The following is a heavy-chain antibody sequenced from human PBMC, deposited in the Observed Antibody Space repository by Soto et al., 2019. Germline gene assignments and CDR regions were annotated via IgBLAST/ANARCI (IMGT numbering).Heavy chain of an antibody. D-gene: IGHD2-21*01. CDR3: ASFAAVAGNINFNY. CDR1: GYTFTSYV. V-gene: IGHV1-3*01. CDR2: INAGNGNT. Sequence: ASVKVSCKASGYTFTSYVVHLLRQAPVQMLEWLGWINAGNGNTRYSQNFQGRSTINRDTPASTAYSELSPLRSEATAVYDGASFAAVAGNINFNYWGQGTLVTVPS. J-gene: IGHJ4*02.